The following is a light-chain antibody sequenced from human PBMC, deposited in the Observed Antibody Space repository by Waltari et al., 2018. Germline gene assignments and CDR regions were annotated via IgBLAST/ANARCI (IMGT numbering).Light chain of an antibody. CDR2: QDM. J-gene: IGLJ2*01. V-gene: IGLV3-1*01. Sequence: SYELTQPPSVSVSPGQTASVPCSGYTLGAKYASWYQQKPGQSPVLFIYQDMKRPSGIPERFSGSNSGNTATLTISGTQAMDEADYYCQAWESDTVVFGGGTKLTVL. CDR3: QAWESDTVV. CDR1: TLGAKY.